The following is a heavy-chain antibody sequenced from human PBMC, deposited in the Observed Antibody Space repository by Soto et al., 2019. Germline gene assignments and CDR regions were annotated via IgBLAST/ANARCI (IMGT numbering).Heavy chain of an antibody. CDR3: ARDVTMVRGVYYYYYYGMDV. CDR1: GFTLSSYS. D-gene: IGHD3-10*01. V-gene: IGHV3-21*01. Sequence: EVQLVESGGGLVKPGGSLRLSCAASGFTLSSYSMNWVRQAPGKGLEWVSSISSSSSYIYYADSVKGRFTISRDNAKNSLYLQMNSLRAEDTAVYYCARDVTMVRGVYYYYYYGMDVWGQGTTVTVSS. J-gene: IGHJ6*02. CDR2: ISSSSSYI.